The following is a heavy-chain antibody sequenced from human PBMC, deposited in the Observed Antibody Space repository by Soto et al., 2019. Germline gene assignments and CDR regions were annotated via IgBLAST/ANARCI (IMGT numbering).Heavy chain of an antibody. CDR2: IDPSDSYT. D-gene: IGHD3-3*01. CDR3: ARYDFWSGYTIDY. J-gene: IGHJ4*02. Sequence: RESLKISCKGSGYSFTSYWISWVRQMPGKGLEWMGRIDPSDSYTNYSPSFQGHVTISADKSISTAYLQWSSLKASDTAMYYCARYDFWSGYTIDYWGQGTLVTVSS. V-gene: IGHV5-10-1*01. CDR1: GYSFTSYW.